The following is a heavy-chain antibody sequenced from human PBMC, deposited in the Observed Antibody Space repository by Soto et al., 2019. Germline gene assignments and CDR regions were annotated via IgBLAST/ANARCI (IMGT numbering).Heavy chain of an antibody. CDR1: GGSFSGYY. V-gene: IGHV4-34*01. CDR2: INHSGST. CDR3: ARGLHQRQDRLDV. D-gene: IGHD2-2*01. Sequence: SETLSLTCAVYGGSFSGYYWSWIRQPPGKGLEWIGEINHSGSTNYNPSLKSRVTISVDTSKNQFSLKLSSVTAADTAVYYCARGLHQRQDRLDVWGQGTTVTVSS. J-gene: IGHJ6*02.